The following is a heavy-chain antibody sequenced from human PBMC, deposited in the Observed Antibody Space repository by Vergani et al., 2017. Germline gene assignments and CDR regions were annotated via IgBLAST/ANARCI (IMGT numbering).Heavy chain of an antibody. Sequence: EVQLLESGGGLVQPGGSLRLSCAASGFTFSSYSMSWVRQAPGKGLEWVSAISGSGGSTYYADSVNGRFTISRDNYKNMLYLQMNSLRAEDTAVYYCARLSYDTNPYLQEGYDCWGQGTLGSVSS. J-gene: IGHJ4*01. CDR2: ISGSGGST. D-gene: IGHD3-22*01. CDR3: ARLSYDTNPYLQEGYDC. CDR1: GFTFSSYS. V-gene: IGHV3-23*01.